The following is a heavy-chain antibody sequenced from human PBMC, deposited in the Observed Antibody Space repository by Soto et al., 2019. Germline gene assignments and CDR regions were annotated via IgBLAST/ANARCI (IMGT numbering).Heavy chain of an antibody. J-gene: IGHJ5*02. Sequence: QVQLVQSGAEVMRPGASVKVSCKASGYTFTSYAVHWVRQAPGQGLEWMGWINAANGNTEYFERFRGRVTITSDNSASTVHMELTGLTSEATAVYYCARRFMSAGWLDPWGQGTLVTVSS. D-gene: IGHD3-10*01. CDR3: ARRFMSAGWLDP. CDR1: GYTFTSYA. CDR2: INAANGNT. V-gene: IGHV1-3*01.